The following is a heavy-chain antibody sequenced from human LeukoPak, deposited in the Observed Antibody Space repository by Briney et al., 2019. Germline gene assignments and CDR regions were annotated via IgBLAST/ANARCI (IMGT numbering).Heavy chain of an antibody. J-gene: IGHJ5*02. V-gene: IGHV4-59*01. CDR3: VRVRARYCSSTSCSAWFDP. CDR1: GGSISSYY. D-gene: IGHD2-2*01. Sequence: AETLPLTCTVSGGSISSYYWSWLRQPPGKGLEWIGYIYYSGSTNYNPSLKSRVTISVDTSKNQFSLKLSSVTAADTAVYYCVRVRARYCSSTSCSAWFDPWGQGTLVTVSS. CDR2: IYYSGST.